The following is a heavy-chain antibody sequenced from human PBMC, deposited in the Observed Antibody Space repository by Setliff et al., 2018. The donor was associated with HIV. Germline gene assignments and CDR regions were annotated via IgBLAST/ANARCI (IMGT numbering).Heavy chain of an antibody. CDR2: ISGSSSIK. CDR3: AKMDVVVIPAAIRY. Sequence: PGGSLRLSCAASGFTFRDYAMIWVRQAPGMGLEWVSTISGSSSIKEYADFVKGRFSISRDNSKDTVFLQMDSLRAEDTAVYYCAKMDVVVIPAAIRYWGQGTLVTVSS. J-gene: IGHJ4*02. CDR1: GFTFRDYA. V-gene: IGHV3-23*01. D-gene: IGHD2-2*01.